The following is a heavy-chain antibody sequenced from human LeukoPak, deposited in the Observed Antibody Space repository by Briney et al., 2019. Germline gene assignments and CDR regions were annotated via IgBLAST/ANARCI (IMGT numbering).Heavy chain of an antibody. CDR3: AKGAPVASDY. CDR1: GFTFDDYT. V-gene: IGHV3-43*01. CDR2: ISWDGGST. Sequence: GGSLKLSCAASGFTFDDYTMHWVRQAPGKGLEWVSLISWDGGSTYYADSVKGRFTISRDNSKNSLYLQMNSLRTEDTALYYCAKGAPVASDYWGQGTPVTVSS. J-gene: IGHJ4*02. D-gene: IGHD5-12*01.